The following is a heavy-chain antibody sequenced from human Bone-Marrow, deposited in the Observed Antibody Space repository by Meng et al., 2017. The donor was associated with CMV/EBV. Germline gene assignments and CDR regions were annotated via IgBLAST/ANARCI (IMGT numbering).Heavy chain of an antibody. CDR3: ARESITVGATEFDY. CDR1: GYTLTDYY. V-gene: IGHV1-2*02. Sequence: ASVKVSCKASGYTLTDYYMHWVRQAPGQGLEWMGWINPKSGGTKYAQKFQGRVTMTRDTSISTVYRDLSILRSDDTAVYYCARESITVGATEFDYWGQGTLVTVSS. CDR2: INPKSGGT. D-gene: IGHD6-19*01. J-gene: IGHJ4*02.